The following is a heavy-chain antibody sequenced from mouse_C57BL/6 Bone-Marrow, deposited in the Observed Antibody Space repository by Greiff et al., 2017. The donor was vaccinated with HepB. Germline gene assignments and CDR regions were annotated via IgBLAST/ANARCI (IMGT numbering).Heavy chain of an antibody. D-gene: IGHD1-1*01. CDR2: ISSGGDYI. J-gene: IGHJ2*01. Sequence: EVQGVESGAGLVKPGGSLKLSCAASGFTFSSYAMSWVRQTPEKRLEWVAYISSGGDYIYYADTVKGRFTISRDNARKTLYLQMSSLKSEDTAMYYCTRGGITFDYWGQGTTLTVSS. V-gene: IGHV5-9-1*02. CDR1: GFTFSSYA. CDR3: TRGGITFDY.